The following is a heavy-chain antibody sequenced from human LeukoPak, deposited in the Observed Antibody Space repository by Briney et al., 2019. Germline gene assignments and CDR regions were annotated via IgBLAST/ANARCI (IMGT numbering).Heavy chain of an antibody. D-gene: IGHD2/OR15-2a*01. CDR1: GFTFSSYA. CDR2: ISYDGSNK. J-gene: IGHJ4*02. CDR3: ARDRRTDRGYFFDY. V-gene: IGHV3-30-3*01. Sequence: PGGSLRLSCAASGFTFSSYAMHWVRQAPGKGLEWVAVISYDGSNKYYADSVKGRFTISRDNSKNTLYLQMNSLRAEDTAVYYCARDRRTDRGYFFDYWGQGTLVTVSS.